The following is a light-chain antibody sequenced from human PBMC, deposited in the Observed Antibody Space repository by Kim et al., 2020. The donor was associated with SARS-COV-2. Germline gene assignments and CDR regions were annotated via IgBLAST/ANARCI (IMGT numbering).Light chain of an antibody. V-gene: IGKV3-15*01. Sequence: VSPGERATLACRASQSANSNLAWYQQKPGQAPRLLIYGASTRATDIPARFSGSGSGTDFTLTISCLQSEDFAVYYCQQYDKWPLTFGGGTKVDIK. CDR2: GAS. J-gene: IGKJ4*01. CDR1: QSANSN. CDR3: QQYDKWPLT.